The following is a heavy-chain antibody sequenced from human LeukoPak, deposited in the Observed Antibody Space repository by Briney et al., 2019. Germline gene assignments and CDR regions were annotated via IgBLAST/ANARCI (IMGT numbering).Heavy chain of an antibody. CDR1: GFTFSSYG. Sequence: GGSLRLSCAASGFTFSSYGMHWVRQAPGKGLEWVAVISYDGSNKYYADSVKGRFTISRDNSKNTLYLQMNSLRAEDTAVYYCAKDSYGGNSGTDYWGQGTLVTVSS. D-gene: IGHD4-23*01. CDR2: ISYDGSNK. CDR3: AKDSYGGNSGTDY. V-gene: IGHV3-30*18. J-gene: IGHJ4*02.